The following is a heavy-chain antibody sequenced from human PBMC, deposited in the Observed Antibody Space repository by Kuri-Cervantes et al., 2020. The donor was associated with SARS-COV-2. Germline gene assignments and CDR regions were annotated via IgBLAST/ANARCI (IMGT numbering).Heavy chain of an antibody. CDR1: GFTFDDYG. D-gene: IGHD4-17*01. J-gene: IGHJ6*03. CDR3: ATNDYGVSYMDV. CDR2: INWNGGST. Sequence: ETLSLTCAASGFTFDDYGMSWVRQAPGKGLEWVSGINWNGGSTGHADSVKGRFTISRGNAKNSLYLQMNSLRAEDTALYHCATNDYGVSYMDVWGKGTTVTVSS. V-gene: IGHV3-20*01.